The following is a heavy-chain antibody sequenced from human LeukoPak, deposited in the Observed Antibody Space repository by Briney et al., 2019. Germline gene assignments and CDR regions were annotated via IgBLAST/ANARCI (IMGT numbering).Heavy chain of an antibody. J-gene: IGHJ4*02. CDR2: IDPSDSYT. CDR3: ARYTTGDFDY. Sequence: GESLKISCKGSGYSFSSYWISWVRQMPGKGLEWMGRIDPSDSYTNYSPSFQGHVTISADKSISTAYLQWSSLKASDTAMYYCARYTTGDFDYWGQGTLVTVSS. V-gene: IGHV5-10-1*01. CDR1: GYSFSSYW. D-gene: IGHD1-1*01.